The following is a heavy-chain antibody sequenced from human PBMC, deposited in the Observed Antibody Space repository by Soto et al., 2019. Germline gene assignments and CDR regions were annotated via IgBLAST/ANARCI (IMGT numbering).Heavy chain of an antibody. Sequence: GGSLRLSCAASGFTFSDSYMSWIRQAPGKGLEWISYITFSGNTVYYADSLKGRFAISRDNAKNSLYLQMNRLRAEDTAVYYCARVSWREKYGMDVWGQGTTVTVSS. CDR3: ARVSWREKYGMDV. CDR2: ITFSGNTV. CDR1: GFTFSDSY. V-gene: IGHV3-11*01. J-gene: IGHJ6*02.